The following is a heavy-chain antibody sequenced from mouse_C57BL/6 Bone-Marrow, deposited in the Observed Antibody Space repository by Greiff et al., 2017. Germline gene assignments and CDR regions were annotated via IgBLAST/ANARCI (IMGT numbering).Heavy chain of an antibody. Sequence: VQLQQSGAELVRPGASVKLSCKASGYTFPDYYINWVKQRPGQGLEWIARIYPGSGNTYYNEKFKGKATLTAEESSSTAYMQLSSLTSEDSAVYFCARGRAMDYWGQGTSVTVSS. CDR2: IYPGSGNT. CDR1: GYTFPDYY. CDR3: ARGRAMDY. V-gene: IGHV1-76*01. J-gene: IGHJ4*01.